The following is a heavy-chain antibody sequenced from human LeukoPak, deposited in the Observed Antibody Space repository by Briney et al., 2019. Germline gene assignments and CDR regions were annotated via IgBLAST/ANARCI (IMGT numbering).Heavy chain of an antibody. CDR1: GFTFSSYG. CDR3: ARGGGDGRYYYYYMDV. D-gene: IGHD2-21*02. CDR2: IRYDGSNK. J-gene: IGHJ6*03. Sequence: GGSLRLSCAASGFTFSSYGMHWVRQAPGKGLEWVAFIRYDGSNKYYADSVKGRFTISRDNSKNTLYLQMNSLRAEDTAVYYCARGGGDGRYYYYYMDVWGKGTTVTISS. V-gene: IGHV3-30*02.